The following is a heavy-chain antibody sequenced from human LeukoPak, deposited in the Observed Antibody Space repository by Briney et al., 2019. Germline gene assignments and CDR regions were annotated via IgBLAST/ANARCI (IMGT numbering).Heavy chain of an antibody. Sequence: GGSLRLSCTASGFTFGDYSMTWVRQAPGKGREGVGFIRSKAFGGTIEYAASVKGRFTISRDDSKGIAYLQVNSLRTEDTAVYYCRSRSTVVTHSGYYYGMDVWGQGTTVTVSS. CDR1: GFTFGDYS. CDR2: IRSKAFGGTI. V-gene: IGHV3-49*04. J-gene: IGHJ6*02. CDR3: RSRSTVVTHSGYYYGMDV. D-gene: IGHD4-23*01.